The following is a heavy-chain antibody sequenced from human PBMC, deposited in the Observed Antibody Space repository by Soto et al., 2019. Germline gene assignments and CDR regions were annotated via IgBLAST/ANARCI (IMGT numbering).Heavy chain of an antibody. Sequence: GGSLRLSCAASGFTFSSYAMHWVRQAPGKGLEWVAVISYDGSNKYYAGSVKGRFTISRDNSKNTLYLQMNSLRAEDTAVYYCAGGGIVLMAPFDPWGQGTLVTVSS. CDR1: GFTFSSYA. D-gene: IGHD2-8*01. J-gene: IGHJ5*02. CDR3: AGGGIVLMAPFDP. V-gene: IGHV3-30-3*01. CDR2: ISYDGSNK.